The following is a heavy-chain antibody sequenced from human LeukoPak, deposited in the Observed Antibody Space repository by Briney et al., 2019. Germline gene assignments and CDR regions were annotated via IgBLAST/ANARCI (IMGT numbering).Heavy chain of an antibody. V-gene: IGHV3-23*01. J-gene: IGHJ3*02. CDR2: ISGSGGST. CDR3: AKEDIVVVPAAQGSDAFDI. CDR1: GFTFSSYA. Sequence: AGGSLRLSCAASGFTFSSYAMSWVRQAPGKGLEWVSAISGSGGSTYYADSVKGRFTISRDNSKNTLYLQMNSLRAEDTAVYYCAKEDIVVVPAAQGSDAFDIWGQGTMVTVSS. D-gene: IGHD2-2*01.